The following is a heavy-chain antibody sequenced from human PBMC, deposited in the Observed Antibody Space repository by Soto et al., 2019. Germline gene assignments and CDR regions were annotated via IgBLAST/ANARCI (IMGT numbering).Heavy chain of an antibody. CDR3: ARSNDFWSGPMGV. V-gene: IGHV1-69*13. CDR2: IIPIFGTA. Sequence: SVKVSCKASGGTFSSYAISWVRQAPGQGLEWMGGIIPIFGTANYAQKFQGRVTITADESTSTAYMELSSLRSEDTAVYYCARSNDFWSGPMGVWGQGTTVTVSS. CDR1: GGTFSSYA. J-gene: IGHJ6*02. D-gene: IGHD3-3*01.